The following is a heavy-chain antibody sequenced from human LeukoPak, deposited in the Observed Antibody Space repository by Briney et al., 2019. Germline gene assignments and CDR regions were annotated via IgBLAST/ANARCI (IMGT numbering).Heavy chain of an antibody. CDR3: ARGVVVVPAAISYYYYMDV. D-gene: IGHD2-2*01. Sequence: GSSVTVSCKASGGTFSSYAISWVRQAPGQGREWMGGIIPIFGTANYAQKFQGRVTITTDESTSTAYMELSSLRSEDTAVYYCARGVVVVPAAISYYYYMDVWGKGTTVTVSS. V-gene: IGHV1-69*05. J-gene: IGHJ6*03. CDR1: GGTFSSYA. CDR2: IIPIFGTA.